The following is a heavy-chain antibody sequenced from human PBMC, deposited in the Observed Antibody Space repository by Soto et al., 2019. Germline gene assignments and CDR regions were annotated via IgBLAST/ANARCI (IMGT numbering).Heavy chain of an antibody. Sequence: SETLSLTCTVSGASITSGGYYWSWIRQHPGKGLEWIGYIYYSVSTYYNPSLKSRVIISVDTSNSQFSLELSSVTAADTAVYYCARGLITGSHYSGGWYYFDSWGQGTQVTVSS. D-gene: IGHD6-19*01. CDR3: ARGLITGSHYSGGWYYFDS. J-gene: IGHJ4*02. CDR1: GASITSGGYY. V-gene: IGHV4-31*03. CDR2: IYYSVST.